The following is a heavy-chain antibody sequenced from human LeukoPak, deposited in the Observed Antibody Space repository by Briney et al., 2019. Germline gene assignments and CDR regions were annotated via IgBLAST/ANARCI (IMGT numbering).Heavy chain of an antibody. J-gene: IGHJ3*02. V-gene: IGHV3-23*01. Sequence: GGSLRLSCAASEFTFSSFAMSWVRQAPGKGLEWVSYIRGGGAGALYADSVKGRFTISRDNSKSTMYLQMNSLRVEDTAVYYCAKCAESYGNDAFDMCGPGTMVTVSS. CDR3: AKCAESYGNDAFDM. CDR1: EFTFSSFA. D-gene: IGHD3-10*02. CDR2: IRGGGAGA.